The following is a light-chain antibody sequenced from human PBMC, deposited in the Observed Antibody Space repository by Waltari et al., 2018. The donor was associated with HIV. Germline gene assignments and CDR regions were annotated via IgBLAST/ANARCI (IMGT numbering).Light chain of an antibody. CDR1: QSVLYNSNKKNL. Sequence: DIVMTQSPDSLAVSLGERATINCKSSQSVLYNSNKKNLLAWYQQKPGQPPKLLIYWASTRESGVPDRFSCSGSGTDFTLTISSLQAEDVAVYYCQQYYSTLWTFGQGTKVEIK. J-gene: IGKJ1*01. V-gene: IGKV4-1*01. CDR2: WAS. CDR3: QQYYSTLWT.